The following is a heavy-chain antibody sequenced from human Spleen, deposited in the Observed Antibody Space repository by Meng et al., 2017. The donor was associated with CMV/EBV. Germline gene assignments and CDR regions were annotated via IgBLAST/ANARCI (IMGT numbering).Heavy chain of an antibody. CDR1: GFTFSSFS. Sequence: GGSLRLSCAASGFTFSSFSMTWVRQAPGKGLEWVSSMSTKGLEGVSSISTTRSYIYYADSVRGRFTISRDNAKTSVYLQMNNLRAEDTALYFCARERLYQPLWGDALDIWGQGTMVTVSS. CDR2: ISTTRSYI. CDR3: ARERLYQPLWGDALDI. J-gene: IGHJ3*02. V-gene: IGHV3-21*01. D-gene: IGHD2-2*01.